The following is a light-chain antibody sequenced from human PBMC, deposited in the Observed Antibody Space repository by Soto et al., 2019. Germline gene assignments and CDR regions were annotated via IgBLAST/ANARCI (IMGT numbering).Light chain of an antibody. CDR2: GAS. CDR3: QQYNNWRYT. Sequence: EIVMTQSPATLSVSPGERATLSCRASQSVSSNLAWYQQKPGQAPRLLIYGASTRATGIPARFSGSGSGTAFTLPISSLQSEDFAVYYCQQYNNWRYTFGQGTKLEIK. V-gene: IGKV3-15*01. J-gene: IGKJ2*01. CDR1: QSVSSN.